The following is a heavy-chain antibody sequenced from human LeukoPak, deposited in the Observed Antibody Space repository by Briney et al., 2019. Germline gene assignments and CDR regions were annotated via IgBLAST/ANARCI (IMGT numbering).Heavy chain of an antibody. J-gene: IGHJ4*02. D-gene: IGHD2-8*01. Sequence: VASVTVSCKASGYTFTSYAMNWVRQAPGQGLEWMGWINTNTGNPTYAQGFTGRFVFSLDTSVSTAYLQISSLKAEDTAVYYCARDQHYPDHYCTNGVCYFDYWGQGTLVTVSS. CDR1: GYTFTSYA. CDR3: ARDQHYPDHYCTNGVCYFDY. CDR2: INTNTGNP. V-gene: IGHV7-4-1*02.